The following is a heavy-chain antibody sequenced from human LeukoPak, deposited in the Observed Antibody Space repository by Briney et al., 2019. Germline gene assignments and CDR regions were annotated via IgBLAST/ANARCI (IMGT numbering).Heavy chain of an antibody. J-gene: IGHJ4*02. Sequence: PSETLSLTCTVSGYSISSGYYWGWIRQPPGKGLEWIGSIYHSGSTYYNPSLKSRVTISVDTSKNQFSLKLSSVTAPDTAVYYCARRAGYCSGGSCYNRFDYWGQEPLVSVSS. CDR3: ARRAGYCSGGSCYNRFDY. CDR1: GYSISSGYY. V-gene: IGHV4-38-2*02. CDR2: IYHSGST. D-gene: IGHD2-15*01.